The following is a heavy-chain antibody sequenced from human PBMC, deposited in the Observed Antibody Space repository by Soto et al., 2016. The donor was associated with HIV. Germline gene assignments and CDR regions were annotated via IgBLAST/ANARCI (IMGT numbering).Heavy chain of an antibody. CDR2: IKTKTDDGTT. Sequence: EVQLVESGGGLVKPGGSLRLSCAASGFTFSNAWMTWVRQAPGKGLEWVGRIKTKTDDGTTDYAAPVKGRFTISRDDSKNTLYLQMNSLKTEDTAVYYCTTGTDRGLTYYYYYGMDVWGQGTSGHRSP. D-gene: IGHD2-21*02. CDR3: TTGTDRGLTYYYYYGMDV. J-gene: IGHJ6*02. V-gene: IGHV3-15*01. CDR1: GFTFSNAW.